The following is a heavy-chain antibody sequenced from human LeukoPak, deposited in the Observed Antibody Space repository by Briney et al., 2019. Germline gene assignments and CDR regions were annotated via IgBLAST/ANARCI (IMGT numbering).Heavy chain of an antibody. CDR2: IIPIFGTA. CDR1: GGTFSSYA. J-gene: IGHJ4*02. CDR3: ARDFYYDSSGYNYFDY. Sequence: SVKVSCKASGGTFSSYAISWVRQAPGQGLGWMGGIIPIFGTANYAQKFQGRVTITADESTSTAYMELSSLRSEDTAVYYCARDFYYDSSGYNYFDYWGQGTLVTVSS. V-gene: IGHV1-69*13. D-gene: IGHD3-22*01.